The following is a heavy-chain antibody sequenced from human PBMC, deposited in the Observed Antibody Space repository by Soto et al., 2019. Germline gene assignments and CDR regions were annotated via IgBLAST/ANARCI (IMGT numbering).Heavy chain of an antibody. CDR1: GFTFSSYA. J-gene: IGHJ5*02. D-gene: IGHD3-3*01. V-gene: IGHV3-23*01. Sequence: GGSLRLSCAASGFTFSSYAMSWVRQAPGKGLEWVSAISGSGGSTYYADSVKGRFTISRDNSKNTLYLQMNSLRAEDTAVYYCAKDPPSYYDFWSRPPGDWFDPWGQGTLVTV. CDR2: ISGSGGST. CDR3: AKDPPSYYDFWSRPPGDWFDP.